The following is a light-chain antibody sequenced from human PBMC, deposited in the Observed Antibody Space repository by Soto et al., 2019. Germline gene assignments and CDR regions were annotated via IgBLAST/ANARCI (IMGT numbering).Light chain of an antibody. J-gene: IGLJ1*01. CDR3: CSYAGSSTYV. CDR1: SSDVGSYNL. V-gene: IGLV2-23*01. Sequence: SVXTQPASVAGPAGQAITIYCTGTSSDVGSYNLVSWYQQHPGKAPKLMIYEGSKRPSGVSNRFSGSKSGNTASLTISGLQAEDEADYYCCSYAGSSTYVFGTGTKVTVL. CDR2: EGS.